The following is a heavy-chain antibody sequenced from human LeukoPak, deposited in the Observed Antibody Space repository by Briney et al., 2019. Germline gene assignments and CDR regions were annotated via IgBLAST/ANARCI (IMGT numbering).Heavy chain of an antibody. V-gene: IGHV1-46*01. J-gene: IGHJ3*02. CDR1: GYTFTSYY. CDR3: ARDSGGGSYQGLAFDI. CDR2: INPSGGST. Sequence: GASVKVSCKASGYTFTSYYMHWVRQAPGQGLEWMGIINPSGGSTSYAQKFQGRVTMTRDTSTSTVYMELSSLRSEDTAVYYCARDSGGGSYQGLAFDIWGQGTMVTVSS. D-gene: IGHD1-26*01.